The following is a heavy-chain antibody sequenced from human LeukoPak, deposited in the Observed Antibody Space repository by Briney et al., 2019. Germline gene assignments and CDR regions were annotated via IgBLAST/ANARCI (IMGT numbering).Heavy chain of an antibody. D-gene: IGHD3-16*01. J-gene: IGHJ5*02. Sequence: PGGSLRLSCAASGFSFSDYYMSWIRQAPGKGLERVTYISSSGSTIYYADSVKGRFTISRDNAKNSLYLQMNSLRAEDTAVYYCARRTKITFGGVIQGWFDPWGQGTLVTVSS. CDR2: ISSSGSTI. CDR3: ARRTKITFGGVIQGWFDP. V-gene: IGHV3-11*01. CDR1: GFSFSDYY.